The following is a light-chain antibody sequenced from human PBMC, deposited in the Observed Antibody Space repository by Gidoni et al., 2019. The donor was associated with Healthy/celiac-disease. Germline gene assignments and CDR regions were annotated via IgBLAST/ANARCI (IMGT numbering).Light chain of an antibody. Sequence: EIVMTLSPATLSLSPGERATLSCRASQSVSSSYLSWYQQKPGQAPRLLIYGASTRATGIPARFSGSGSGTDFTLTISSLQPEDFAVYYCQQDYNLRTFXQXTKVEIK. CDR1: QSVSSSY. V-gene: IGKV3D-7*01. CDR2: GAS. CDR3: QQDYNLRT. J-gene: IGKJ1*01.